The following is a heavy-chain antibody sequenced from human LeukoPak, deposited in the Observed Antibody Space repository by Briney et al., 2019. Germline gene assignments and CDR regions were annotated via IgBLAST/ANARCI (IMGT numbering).Heavy chain of an antibody. CDR1: GFTFSSYW. D-gene: IGHD3-22*01. CDR3: AREEEDYYDSSGYYPLDY. J-gene: IGHJ4*02. Sequence: GGSLRLSCAASGFTFSSYWMHWVRQAPGKGLVWVSRINSDGSSTSYADSVKGRFTISRDNAKNTLYLQMNSLRAEDTVVYYCAREEEDYYDSSGYYPLDYWGQGTLVTVSS. V-gene: IGHV3-74*01. CDR2: INSDGSST.